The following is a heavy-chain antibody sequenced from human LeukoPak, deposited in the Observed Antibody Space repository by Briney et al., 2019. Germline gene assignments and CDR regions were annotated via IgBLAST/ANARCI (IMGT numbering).Heavy chain of an antibody. CDR3: ARDNVAGIFDY. V-gene: IGHV4-59*01. CDR1: GGSISSYY. Sequence: SETLSLTCTVSGGSISSYYWSWIRQPPGKGLEWIGYIYYSGSTNYNPSLKSRVTISVDTSKNQFSLKLSSVTAADTAVYYCARDNVAGIFDYWGQGTLVTVSS. D-gene: IGHD6-19*01. CDR2: IYYSGST. J-gene: IGHJ4*02.